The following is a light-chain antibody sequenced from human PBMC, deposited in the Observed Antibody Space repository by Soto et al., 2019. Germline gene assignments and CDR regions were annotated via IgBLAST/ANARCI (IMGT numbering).Light chain of an antibody. Sequence: EIVLTQSPGTLSLSPGERATISCRASQSVSSNYLAWYQQKPGQAPRLLIYGTSFRATGIPDRFGGSGSGTDFTLTISRLEPEDFAVYYCQQYGSSPGSTFGGGTKVDIK. CDR1: QSVSSNY. V-gene: IGKV3-20*01. J-gene: IGKJ4*01. CDR2: GTS. CDR3: QQYGSSPGST.